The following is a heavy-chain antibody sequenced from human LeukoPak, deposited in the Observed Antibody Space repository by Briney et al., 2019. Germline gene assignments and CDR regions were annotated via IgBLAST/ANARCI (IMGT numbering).Heavy chain of an antibody. V-gene: IGHV3-74*01. J-gene: IGHJ3*02. CDR2: TNTDGSST. CDR1: GFTFSDYW. Sequence: PGGSLRLSCTASGFTFSDYWMHWVRQAPGKELVWVSRTNTDGSSTTYADSVKGRFTISRDNAKNTVYLEMNSLRAEDTAVYYCARAREAFDIWGQGTMVTVSS. CDR3: ARAREAFDI.